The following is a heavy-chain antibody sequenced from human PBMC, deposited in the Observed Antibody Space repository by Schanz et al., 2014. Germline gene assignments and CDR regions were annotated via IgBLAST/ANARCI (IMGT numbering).Heavy chain of an antibody. CDR3: AKEDRNHNSDYVY. Sequence: VQLVESGGGLVQSGGSLRLSCAASGFSFSDYSMNWVRQAPGKGLEWISYIKISGDVFYTDSVKGRFTISRDNAKSSLYLQMSSLRDEDTAVYYCAKEDRNHNSDYVYWGQGTLVTVSS. CDR1: GFSFSDYS. J-gene: IGHJ4*02. D-gene: IGHD3-22*01. CDR2: IKISGDV. V-gene: IGHV3-48*02.